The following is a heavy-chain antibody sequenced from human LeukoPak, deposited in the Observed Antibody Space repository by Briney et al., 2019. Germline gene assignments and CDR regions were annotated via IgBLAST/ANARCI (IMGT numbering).Heavy chain of an antibody. CDR1: GFTVSTNY. J-gene: IGHJ6*02. V-gene: IGHV3-66*01. Sequence: GGSLRLSCAASGFTVSTNYMSWVRQAPGKGLEWVSIIYGGGSTFYAYSVEGRFTISRDNSKNTLYLQMNSLRVEDTAVYYCAGDREILDAMDVWGQGTTVTVSS. CDR2: IYGGGST. D-gene: IGHD1-26*01. CDR3: AGDREILDAMDV.